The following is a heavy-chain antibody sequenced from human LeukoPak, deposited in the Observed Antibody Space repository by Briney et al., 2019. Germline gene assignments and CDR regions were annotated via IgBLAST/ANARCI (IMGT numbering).Heavy chain of an antibody. CDR2: IYIGGGT. V-gene: IGHV3-53*01. CDR3: AKDGSGWFFDY. J-gene: IGHJ4*02. CDR1: GFTVSRNY. D-gene: IGHD6-19*01. Sequence: GGSLRPSCADSGFTVSRNYMSWVRQAPGKGLEWVSVIYIGGGTFYSASAKGRFTISTDNSTRTAYCLMNSIRAEDTTLYYCAKDGSGWFFDYWGQGTLVTVS.